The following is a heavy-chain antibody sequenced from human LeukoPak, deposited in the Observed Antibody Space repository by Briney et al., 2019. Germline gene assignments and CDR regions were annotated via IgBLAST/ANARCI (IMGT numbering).Heavy chain of an antibody. V-gene: IGHV3-7*01. CDR2: IKVDGSEK. D-gene: IGHD3-9*01. CDR3: ARGLFDSPHWFDF. Sequence: GGSLRLSCAASGFTFSSYYMTWVRQVPGKGLEWVANIKVDGSEKYYVDSVKGRFTISRDNAKNSLSLQMNSLRAEDTAVYYCARGLFDSPHWFDFWGQGTLVTVSS. CDR1: GFTFSSYY. J-gene: IGHJ5*01.